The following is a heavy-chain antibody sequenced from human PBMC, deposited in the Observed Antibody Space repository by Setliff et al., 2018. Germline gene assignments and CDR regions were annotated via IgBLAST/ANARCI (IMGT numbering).Heavy chain of an antibody. CDR2: IWDDGGNK. Sequence: GGSLRLSCSASGFTFSSYRMHWVRQAPGTGLEWVAVIWDDGGNKYYADSVKGRFTISRDNSKNTVYLEMNSLRADDTAVYYCAGDPPRSDWRLDSWGQGTLVTVSS. CDR1: GFTFSSYR. D-gene: IGHD1-26*01. J-gene: IGHJ4*02. CDR3: AGDPPRSDWRLDS. V-gene: IGHV3-33*08.